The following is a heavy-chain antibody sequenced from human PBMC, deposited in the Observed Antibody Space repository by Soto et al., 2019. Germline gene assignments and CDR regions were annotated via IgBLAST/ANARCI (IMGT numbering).Heavy chain of an antibody. CDR3: ATGAEARGRYCSSTSCSDY. J-gene: IGHJ4*02. Sequence: ASVKVSCKASGYTFTNYDINWVRQATGQGLEWMGWMNPNNVNTGYAQKFQGRVTMTRNTSISTAYMELSSLRSEDTAVYYCATGAEARGRYCSSTSCSDYWGQGTLVTSPQ. V-gene: IGHV1-8*01. D-gene: IGHD2-2*01. CDR2: MNPNNVNT. CDR1: GYTFTNYD.